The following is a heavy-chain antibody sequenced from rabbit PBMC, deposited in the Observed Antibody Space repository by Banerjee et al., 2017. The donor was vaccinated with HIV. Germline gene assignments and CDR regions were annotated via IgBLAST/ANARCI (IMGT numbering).Heavy chain of an antibody. D-gene: IGHD1-1*01. CDR1: GFDLSSYYY. Sequence: QEQLEESGGGLVKPEGSLTLTCKASGFDLSSYYYMCWVRQAPGKGLEWIGCINTGSGSAYYASWAKGRFTISKTSSTTVTLQMTSLTAADTATYFCARGTGVIFWNLWGQGTLVTVS. V-gene: IGHV1S45*01. J-gene: IGHJ4*01. CDR2: INTGSGSA. CDR3: ARGTGVIFWNL.